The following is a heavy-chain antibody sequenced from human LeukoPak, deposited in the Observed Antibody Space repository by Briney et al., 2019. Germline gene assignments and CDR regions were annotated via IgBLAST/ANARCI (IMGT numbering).Heavy chain of an antibody. CDR1: GFTVSSNY. CDR2: IYSGGST. Sequence: GGSLRLSCAASGFTVSSNYMSWVRQAPGRGLEWVSVIYSGGSTYYADSVKGRFTISRDNSKNTLYLQMNSLRAEDTAVYYCARVRWGGSYHHTFDYWGQGTLVTVSS. V-gene: IGHV3-53*01. CDR3: ARVRWGGSYHHTFDY. J-gene: IGHJ4*02. D-gene: IGHD1-26*01.